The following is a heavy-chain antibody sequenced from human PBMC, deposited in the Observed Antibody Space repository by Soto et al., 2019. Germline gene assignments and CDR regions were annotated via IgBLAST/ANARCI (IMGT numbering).Heavy chain of an antibody. CDR1: GYTFTSNA. Sequence: QVQLMQSGAEVRGPGSSVRVSCKASGYTFTSNAITWVRQAPGQGLEWMGWISAYNGKTDYAQKFQGRVTMSTDTSTCTASMELRSLRSGDTAVYYCASAVGGSEYRYIEYWGHGTLVTVSS. CDR3: ASAVGGSEYRYIEY. J-gene: IGHJ4*01. CDR2: ISAYNGKT. V-gene: IGHV1-18*01. D-gene: IGHD3-16*01.